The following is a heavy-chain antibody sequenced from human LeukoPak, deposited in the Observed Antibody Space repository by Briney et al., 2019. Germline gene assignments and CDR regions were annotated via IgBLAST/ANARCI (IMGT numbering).Heavy chain of an antibody. CDR3: TRTDHAGARYCTNGVCYYYYYYMDV. CDR2: TRNKANSYTT. J-gene: IGHJ6*03. V-gene: IGHV3-72*01. D-gene: IGHD2-8*01. CDR1: GFTFSDHY. Sequence: GGSLRLSCAASGFTFSDHYMDWVRQAPGKGLEWVGRTRNKANSYTTEYAASVKGRFTISRDDSKNTAYLQMNSLKTEDTAVYYCTRTDHAGARYCTNGVCYYYYYYMDVWGKGTTVTISS.